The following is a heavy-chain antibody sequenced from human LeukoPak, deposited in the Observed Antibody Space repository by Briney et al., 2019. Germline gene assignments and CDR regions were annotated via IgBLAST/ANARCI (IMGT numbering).Heavy chain of an antibody. CDR2: ISSSSSYI. D-gene: IGHD5-12*01. J-gene: IGHJ4*02. V-gene: IGHV3-21*01. CDR1: GFTFSSYS. CDR3: ARDSGYDGGDY. Sequence: GGSLRLSCAASGFTFSSYSMNWVRQAPGKGLEWASSISSSSSYIYYADSVKGRFTISRDNAKNSLYLQMNSLRAEDTAVYYCARDSGYDGGDYWGQGTLVTVSS.